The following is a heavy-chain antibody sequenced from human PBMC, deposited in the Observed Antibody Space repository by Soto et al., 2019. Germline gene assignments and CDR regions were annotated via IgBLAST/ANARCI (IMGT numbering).Heavy chain of an antibody. D-gene: IGHD2-2*02. V-gene: IGHV3-30*18. CDR1: GFTFSSYG. CDR2: ISYDGSNK. Sequence: PVGSLRLSCAASGFTFSSYGMHWVRQAPGKGLEWVAVISYDGSNKYYADSVKGRFTISRDNSKNTLYLQMNSLRAEDTAVYYCAKEGRYCSSTSCYIDYYYYYGMDVWGQGTTVTVSS. CDR3: AKEGRYCSSTSCYIDYYYYYGMDV. J-gene: IGHJ6*02.